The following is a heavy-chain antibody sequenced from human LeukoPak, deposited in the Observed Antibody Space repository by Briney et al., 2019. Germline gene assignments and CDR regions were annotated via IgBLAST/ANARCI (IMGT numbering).Heavy chain of an antibody. D-gene: IGHD3-10*01. J-gene: IGHJ4*02. Sequence: GASLKFSGTGSGTSFTCSRIGGLHPMPRKRLELTGIIYPGDSDTRYSPSFQGQVTMSADKSISTAYLQWSSLKASDTAMYYCARLGGFGELFPFDYWGQGTLVTVSS. CDR2: IYPGDSDT. V-gene: IGHV5-51*07. CDR3: ARLGGFGELFPFDY. CDR1: GTSFTCSR.